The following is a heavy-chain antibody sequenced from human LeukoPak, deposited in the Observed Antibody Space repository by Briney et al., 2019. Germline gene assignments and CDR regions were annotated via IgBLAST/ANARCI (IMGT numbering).Heavy chain of an antibody. V-gene: IGHV3-7*01. J-gene: IGHJ3*02. CDR1: GFTFSSYW. D-gene: IGHD5/OR15-5a*01. CDR2: IKQAGSEK. Sequence: GGSLRLSCPASGFTFSSYWMSWVRQAAGRGLEWVANIKQAGSEKYYVDSVKGRFNISRDNAKNSLYLQMNSLRAEDTAVYYCARDLYIWGQGTMVTVSS. CDR3: ARDLYI.